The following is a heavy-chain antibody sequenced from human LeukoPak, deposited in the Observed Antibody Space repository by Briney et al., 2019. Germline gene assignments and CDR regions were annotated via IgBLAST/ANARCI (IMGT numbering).Heavy chain of an antibody. CDR3: AKDSSGGSGSYFDY. CDR2: IRNDGINK. V-gene: IGHV3-30*02. D-gene: IGHD3-10*01. CDR1: GFTFSSYS. J-gene: IGHJ4*02. Sequence: GGSLRLSCAASGFTFSSYSMNWVRQAPGKGLEWVAFIRNDGINKYYVDSVKGRFAISRDNSKNTLYLQMNSLRAEDTAVYCCAKDSSGGSGSYFDYWGQGTLVTVSS.